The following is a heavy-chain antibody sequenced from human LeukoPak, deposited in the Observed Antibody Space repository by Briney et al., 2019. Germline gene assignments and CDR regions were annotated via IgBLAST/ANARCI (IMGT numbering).Heavy chain of an antibody. J-gene: IGHJ4*02. CDR2: IRGDSGSK. CDR1: GFTFDAFG. CDR3: ARVWAWGSGNYFDN. D-gene: IGHD7-27*01. Sequence: GGSLRLSCAASGFTFDAFGMTWVREAPGKGLEWVSDIRGDSGSKGYADSVKGRFPISRDNAQHYLYLQMNSLRVEDTALYYCARVWAWGSGNYFDNWGQGTLVTVSS. V-gene: IGHV3-20*04.